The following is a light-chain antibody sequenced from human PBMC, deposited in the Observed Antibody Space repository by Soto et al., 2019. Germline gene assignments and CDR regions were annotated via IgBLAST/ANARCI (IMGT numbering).Light chain of an antibody. CDR2: DVS. Sequence: QSALTQPRSVSGSPGQSVTISCTGTSSDIGGYNFVSWYQQHPGKAPKLMIYDVSKRPSGVPDRFSGSKSGNTASLTISGLQAEDEADYYCCSYAGSSSSMRFGGGTKLTVL. V-gene: IGLV2-11*01. CDR3: CSYAGSSSSMR. CDR1: SSDIGGYNF. J-gene: IGLJ2*01.